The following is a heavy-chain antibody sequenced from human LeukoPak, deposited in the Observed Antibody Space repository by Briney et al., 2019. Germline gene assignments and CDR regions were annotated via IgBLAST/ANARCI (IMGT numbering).Heavy chain of an antibody. V-gene: IGHV3-23*01. J-gene: IGHJ5*02. CDR3: ARDRNPTVTILTPSA. D-gene: IGHD4-17*01. CDR2: ISGSGGST. Sequence: PGGSLRLSCAASGFTFSSYAMSWVRQAPGKGLEWVSAISGSGGSTYYADSVKGRFTISRDNSKNTLYLQMNSLRAEDTAVYYCARDRNPTVTILTPSAWGQGTLVTVSS. CDR1: GFTFSSYA.